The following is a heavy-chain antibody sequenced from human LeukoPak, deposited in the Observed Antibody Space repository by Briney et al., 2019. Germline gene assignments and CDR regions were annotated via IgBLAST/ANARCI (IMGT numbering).Heavy chain of an antibody. CDR1: GYTFTGYY. Sequence: ASVKVSCKASGYTFTGYYMHWVRQAPGQGLEWMGWINPNSGGTNYAQKFQGRVTMTRDTSISTAYMELSRLRSEDTAVYYCATGSKDDFWSGGRFDYWGQGTLVTVSS. V-gene: IGHV1-2*02. CDR3: ATGSKDDFWSGGRFDY. D-gene: IGHD3-3*01. J-gene: IGHJ4*02. CDR2: INPNSGGT.